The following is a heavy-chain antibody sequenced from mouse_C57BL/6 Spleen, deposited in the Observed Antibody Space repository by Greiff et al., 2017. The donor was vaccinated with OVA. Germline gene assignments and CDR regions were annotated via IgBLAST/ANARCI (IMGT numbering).Heavy chain of an antibody. Sequence: QVQLQQPGAELVKPGASVKVSCKASGYTFTSYWMHWVKQRPGQGLEWLGRIHPSDSDTNYNQTFKGKATLTVDKSSSTAYMQLSSLTSEDSAVYYCAIYYYGYPWFAYWGQGTLVTVSA. CDR3: AIYYYGYPWFAY. CDR1: GYTFTSYW. CDR2: IHPSDSDT. J-gene: IGHJ3*01. V-gene: IGHV1-74*01. D-gene: IGHD2-2*01.